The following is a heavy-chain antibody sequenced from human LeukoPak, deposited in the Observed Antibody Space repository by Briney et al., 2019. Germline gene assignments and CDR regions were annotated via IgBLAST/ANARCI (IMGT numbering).Heavy chain of an antibody. J-gene: IGHJ4*02. CDR1: GFIFGAYY. CDR3: ARMSGIAVAAIWISYFDY. CDR2: IKQDGSEK. V-gene: IGHV3-7*03. D-gene: IGHD6-19*01. Sequence: GGSLRLSCAASGFIFGAYYMTWVRPAGGRGLEWVANIKQDGSEKYYVDSVKGRFTISRDNANNSLYLQMNSLRAEDTAVYYCARMSGIAVAAIWISYFDYWGQGTLVTVSS.